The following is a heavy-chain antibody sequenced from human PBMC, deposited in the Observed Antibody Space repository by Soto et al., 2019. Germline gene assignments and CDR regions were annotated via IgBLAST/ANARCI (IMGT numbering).Heavy chain of an antibody. D-gene: IGHD3-10*01. CDR1: GDTFSFYT. CDR2: INPILTMS. V-gene: IGHV1-69*02. Sequence: QVQLVQSGAEVKKPGSSVKVSCKASGDTFSFYTINWVRQAPGLGLEWMGRINPILTMSNYAQKFQGRVTITADKSTSTAYMELGSLRSEDTAMYYCATSYGSGYRAFDYWGQGALVTVSS. CDR3: ATSYGSGYRAFDY. J-gene: IGHJ4*02.